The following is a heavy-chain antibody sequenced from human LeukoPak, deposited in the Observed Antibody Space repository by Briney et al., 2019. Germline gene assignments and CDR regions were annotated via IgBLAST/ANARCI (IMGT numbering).Heavy chain of an antibody. Sequence: GGSLRLSCAASGFTFSSYEMNWVRQAPGKGLEWVSYISSSGSTIYYADSVKGRFTISRDNAKNSLYLQMNSLRDEDTAVYYCARDSSYYDSSGLKYWGQGTLVTVSS. CDR1: GFTFSSYE. D-gene: IGHD3-22*01. V-gene: IGHV3-48*03. CDR2: ISSSGSTI. J-gene: IGHJ4*02. CDR3: ARDSSYYDSSGLKY.